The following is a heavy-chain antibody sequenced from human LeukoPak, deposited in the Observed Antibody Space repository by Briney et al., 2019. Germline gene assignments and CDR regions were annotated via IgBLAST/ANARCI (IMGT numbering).Heavy chain of an antibody. CDR1: GYSISSGYY. CDR3: ARLSGIYCDRGSCFNYFDS. D-gene: IGHD2-15*01. V-gene: IGHV4-38-2*02. Sequence: SETLSLTCTVSGYSISSGYYWGWIRQPPGKRLEWIGSIYHSGSTFYNPSLKSRVTISVDTSKNQFPLRLTSVTAADTAVYYCARLSGIYCDRGSCFNYFDSWGQGALVTVSS. J-gene: IGHJ5*01. CDR2: IYHSGST.